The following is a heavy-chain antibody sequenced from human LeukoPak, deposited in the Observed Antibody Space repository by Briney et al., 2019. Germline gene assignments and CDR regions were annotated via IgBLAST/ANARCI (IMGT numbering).Heavy chain of an antibody. J-gene: IGHJ6*02. Sequence: GKSLRLSCAASGFTFSSYGIHWLRQAPGKGLEWVAVIWYDGSDKYYADSVKGRFTISRDNSKNTLYLQMNSLRAEDTAVYYCAGAISGLYGMDVWGQGTTVTVSS. CDR2: IWYDGSDK. V-gene: IGHV3-33*01. D-gene: IGHD1-14*01. CDR3: AGAISGLYGMDV. CDR1: GFTFSSYG.